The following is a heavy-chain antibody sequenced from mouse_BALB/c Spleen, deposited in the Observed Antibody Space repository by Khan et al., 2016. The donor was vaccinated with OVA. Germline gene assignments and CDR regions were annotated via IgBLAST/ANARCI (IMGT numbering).Heavy chain of an antibody. CDR2: ISYSGNT. CDR1: GDSITRGY. CDR3: ACELRGFAY. J-gene: IGHJ3*01. V-gene: IGHV3-8*02. Sequence: EVKLEESGPSLVKPSQSPSLTCSVTGDSITRGYWNWIRKFPGNKLDYMGYISYSGNTYCNPSLKSRISITRDTSKNQYYLQLNSVTTEDTATYYCACELRGFAYWGQGTLVTVSA. D-gene: IGHD1-1*01.